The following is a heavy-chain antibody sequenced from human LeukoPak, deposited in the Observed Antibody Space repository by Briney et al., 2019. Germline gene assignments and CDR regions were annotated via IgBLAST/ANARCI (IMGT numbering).Heavy chain of an antibody. D-gene: IGHD3-3*01. J-gene: IGHJ3*02. V-gene: IGHV4-34*01. CDR2: INHSGST. CDR3: ARGGFSDAFDI. CDR1: GGSFSGCY. Sequence: SETLSLTCAVYGGSFSGCYWSWIRQPPGKGLEWIGEINHSGSTNYNPSLKSRVTISVDTSKNQFSLKLSSVTAADTAVYYCARGGFSDAFDIWGQGTMVTVSS.